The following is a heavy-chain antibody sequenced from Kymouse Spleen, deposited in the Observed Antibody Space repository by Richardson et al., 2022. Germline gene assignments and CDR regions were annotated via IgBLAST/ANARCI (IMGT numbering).Heavy chain of an antibody. Sequence: QLQLQESGPGLVKPSETLSLTCTVSGGSISSSSYYWGWIRQPPGKGLEWIGSIYYSGSTYYNPSLKSRVTISVDTSKNQFSLKLSSVTAADTAVYYCARPQVAGTGDYFDYWGQGTLVTVSS. V-gene: IGHV4-39*01. CDR3: ARPQVAGTGDYFDY. J-gene: IGHJ4*02. CDR1: GGSISSSSYY. D-gene: IGHD6-19*01. CDR2: IYYSGST.